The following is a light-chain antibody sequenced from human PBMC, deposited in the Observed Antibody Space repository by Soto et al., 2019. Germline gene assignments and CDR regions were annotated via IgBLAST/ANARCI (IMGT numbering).Light chain of an antibody. CDR1: QTISTW. J-gene: IGKJ1*01. V-gene: IGKV1-5*01. CDR3: HQYKTYWT. Sequence: DIQMTQSPSTLSASVGDRVTITCRASQTISTWLAWYQQKPGKAPELLIYDASTLESGVPSRFSGSGSGTEFTLTISSLQPDDFATYYCHQYKTYWTFGHGTKVDI. CDR2: DAS.